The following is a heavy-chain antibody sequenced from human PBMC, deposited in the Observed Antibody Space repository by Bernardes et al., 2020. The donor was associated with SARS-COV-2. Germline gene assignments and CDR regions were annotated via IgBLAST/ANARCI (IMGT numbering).Heavy chain of an antibody. D-gene: IGHD3-10*01. V-gene: IGHV3-23*01. CDR2: ISGSGGST. CDR1: GFTFSSYA. CDR3: AKDPKMWSSPTYVDY. Sequence: GGSLRLSCAASGFTFSSYAMSWVRQAPGKGLEWVSAISGSGGSTYYADSVKGRFTISRDNSKNTLYLQMNSLRAEETAVYYCAKDPKMWSSPTYVDYWGQGTLVTVSS. J-gene: IGHJ4*02.